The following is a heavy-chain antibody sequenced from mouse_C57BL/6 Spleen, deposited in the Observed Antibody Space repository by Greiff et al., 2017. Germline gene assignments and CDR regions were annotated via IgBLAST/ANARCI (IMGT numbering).Heavy chain of an antibody. J-gene: IGHJ3*01. V-gene: IGHV14-2*01. D-gene: IGHD2-2*01. CDR3: ARDGYDVSWFAY. CDR2: IDPEDGET. CDR1: GFNIKDYY. Sequence: VQLQQSGAELVKPGASVKLSCTASGFNIKDYYMPWVKQRTEQGLEWIGRIDPEDGETKYALKFQGKATITADTSSNTAYLQLSSLTSEDTAVYYCARDGYDVSWFAYWGQGTLVTVSA.